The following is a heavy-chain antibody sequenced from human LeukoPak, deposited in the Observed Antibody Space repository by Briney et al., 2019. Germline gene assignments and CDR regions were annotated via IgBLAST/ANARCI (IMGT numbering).Heavy chain of an antibody. D-gene: IGHD1-1*01. J-gene: IGHJ3*02. Sequence: GGSLRLSCAASGFTFSSYGVHWVRQAPGKGLEWVAVIWYDGSNKYYADSVKGRFTISRDNSKNTLCLQMNSLRAEDTAVYYCARETIGAFDIWGQGTMVTVSS. V-gene: IGHV3-33*01. CDR2: IWYDGSNK. CDR3: ARETIGAFDI. CDR1: GFTFSSYG.